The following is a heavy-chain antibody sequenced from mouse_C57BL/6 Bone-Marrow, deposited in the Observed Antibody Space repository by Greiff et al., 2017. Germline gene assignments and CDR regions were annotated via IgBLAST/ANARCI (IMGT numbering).Heavy chain of an antibody. CDR2: IDPNSGGT. Sequence: QVQLQQPGAELVKPGASVKLSCKASGYTFTSYWMHWVKQRPGRGLEWIGRIDPNSGGTKYNEKFKSKATLTVDKPSSTAYMQLSSLTSEDSAVYYCAREGITTAVAPLYFDYWGASATLTVSS. J-gene: IGHJ2*01. CDR1: GYTFTSYW. D-gene: IGHD1-1*01. V-gene: IGHV1-72*01. CDR3: AREGITTAVAPLYFDY.